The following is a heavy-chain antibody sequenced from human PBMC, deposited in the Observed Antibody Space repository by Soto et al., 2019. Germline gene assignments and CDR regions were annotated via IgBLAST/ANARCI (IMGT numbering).Heavy chain of an antibody. CDR1: GFNFISSA. Sequence: GVSVKVSCKASGFNFISSAVQWVRQARGQRHEWIGWIVVVSGNTKYAQKFQERVTITRDMSTSTAYMELRSLSSEDTALYYCAAEYSGRYLSVLDXWGQGTMVTVSX. J-gene: IGHJ4*02. V-gene: IGHV1-58*01. D-gene: IGHD1-26*01. CDR3: AAEYSGRYLSVLDX. CDR2: IVVVSGNT.